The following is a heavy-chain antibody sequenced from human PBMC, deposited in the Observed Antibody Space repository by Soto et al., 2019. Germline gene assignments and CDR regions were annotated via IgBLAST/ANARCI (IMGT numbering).Heavy chain of an antibody. V-gene: IGHV1-3*01. Sequence: ASVKVSCKASGYTFTSYAMHWVRQAPGQRLEWMGWINAGNGSTKYSQKFQGRVTITRDTSASTAYMELSSLRFEDTAVYYCAGSDFDFPNWFDPWGQGTLVTVS. D-gene: IGHD3-3*01. CDR3: AGSDFDFPNWFDP. CDR2: INAGNGST. J-gene: IGHJ5*02. CDR1: GYTFTSYA.